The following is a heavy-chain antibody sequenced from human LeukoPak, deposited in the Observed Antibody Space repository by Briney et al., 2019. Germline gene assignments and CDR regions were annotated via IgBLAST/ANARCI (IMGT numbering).Heavy chain of an antibody. Sequence: GGSLRLSCAASGFTFSTYAMSWVRQAPGKGLEWVSTFSGSGGSTYYADSVKGRFTISRDNSKNTLHLQMNSLRVEDTAVYYCAKDLHVYTSGRFFDSWGQGTLVTVSS. V-gene: IGHV3-23*01. CDR1: GFTFSTYA. CDR3: AKDLHVYTSGRFFDS. D-gene: IGHD6-19*01. CDR2: FSGSGGST. J-gene: IGHJ4*02.